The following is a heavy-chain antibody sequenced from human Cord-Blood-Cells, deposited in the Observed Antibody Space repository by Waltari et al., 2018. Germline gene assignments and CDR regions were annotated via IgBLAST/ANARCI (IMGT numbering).Heavy chain of an antibody. CDR1: GGYISSSSYY. V-gene: IGHV4-39*01. CDR3: ARVNNWNYWYFDL. J-gene: IGHJ2*01. Sequence: QLQLQESGPGLVKPSETLSLTCIVSGGYISSSSYYWGWIRQPPGKGLEWIGSIYYSGSTYYNPSLKSRVTISVDTSKNQFSLKLSSVTAADTAVYYCARVNNWNYWYFDLWGRGTLVTVSS. D-gene: IGHD1-20*01. CDR2: IYYSGST.